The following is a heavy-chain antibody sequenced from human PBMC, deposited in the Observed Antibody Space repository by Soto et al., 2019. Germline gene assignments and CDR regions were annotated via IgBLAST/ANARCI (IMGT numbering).Heavy chain of an antibody. J-gene: IGHJ4*02. V-gene: IGHV3-15*01. CDR2: VKSKTDGGTT. CDR1: GLTFNNAW. Sequence: PGGSLRLSCAASGLTFNNAWMSWVRQAPGRGLEWVGRVKSKTDGGTTDYSAPVKGRFTISRDDSKNTLYLQMNSLKTEDTAVYYCTTDRMGATGSYYWGQGILVTVSS. D-gene: IGHD1-26*01. CDR3: TTDRMGATGSYY.